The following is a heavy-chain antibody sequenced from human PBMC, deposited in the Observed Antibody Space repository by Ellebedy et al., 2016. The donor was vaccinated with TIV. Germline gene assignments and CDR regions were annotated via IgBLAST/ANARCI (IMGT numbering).Heavy chain of an antibody. D-gene: IGHD4-17*01. Sequence: AASVKVSCKASGGTFNSYAISWVRQAPGQGLEWMGGIIPILGSANYAQKFQGRVTITADESTTTAYMELRSLRSEDTAVYYCARGRYDYGGYYFDFWGQGTLVTVSS. CDR3: ARGRYDYGGYYFDF. V-gene: IGHV1-69*13. CDR1: GGTFNSYA. CDR2: IIPILGSA. J-gene: IGHJ4*02.